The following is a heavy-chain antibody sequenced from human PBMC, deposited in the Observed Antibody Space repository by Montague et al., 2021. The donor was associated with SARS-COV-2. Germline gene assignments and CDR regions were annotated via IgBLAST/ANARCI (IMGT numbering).Heavy chain of an antibody. CDR1: GFTFDDYA. V-gene: IGHV3-9*01. CDR2: ISWNSGSI. CDR3: ATHYDPVLGYYSMDV. D-gene: IGHD3-16*01. J-gene: IGHJ6*02. Sequence: SLRLSCAASGFTFDDYAMHWVRQAPGKGLEWVSGISWNSGSIGYADSVKGRFTISRDNAKNSLYLQMNSLRAEDTALYYCATHYDPVLGYYSMDVWGQGTTVTVSS.